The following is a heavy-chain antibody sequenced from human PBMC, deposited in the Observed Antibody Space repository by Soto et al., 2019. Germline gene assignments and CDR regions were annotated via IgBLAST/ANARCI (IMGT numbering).Heavy chain of an antibody. Sequence: SETLSLTCSVSGGSIISISYYWGWIRRPPGKGLEWIGSIHYSGSTYYKSSLNSRVTISVDTSKNQLSLRLTSVTAADTAVYYCASPGRHYDSSAYYNWGQGTLVTVSS. CDR2: IHYSGST. CDR3: ASPGRHYDSSAYYN. V-gene: IGHV4-39*01. J-gene: IGHJ4*02. CDR1: GGSIISISYY. D-gene: IGHD3-22*01.